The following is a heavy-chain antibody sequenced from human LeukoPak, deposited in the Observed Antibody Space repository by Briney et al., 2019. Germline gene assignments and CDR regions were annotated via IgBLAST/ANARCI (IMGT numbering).Heavy chain of an antibody. Sequence: SETLSLTCAVYGGSFSGYYWSWIRQPPGKGLEWIGEINHSGSTNYNPSLKSRVTISVDTSKNQFSLKLSSVTAADTAVYYCAKKGILSYYYYMDVWGKGTTVTISS. D-gene: IGHD5-18*01. V-gene: IGHV4-34*01. CDR2: INHSGST. CDR3: AKKGILSYYYYMDV. J-gene: IGHJ6*03. CDR1: GGSFSGYY.